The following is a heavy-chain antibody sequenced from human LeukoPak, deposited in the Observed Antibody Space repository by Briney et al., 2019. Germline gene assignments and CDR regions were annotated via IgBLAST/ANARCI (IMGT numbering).Heavy chain of an antibody. CDR1: GGSISSGSYY. CDR3: ARFSYDSSGYYGSNY. J-gene: IGHJ4*02. V-gene: IGHV4-61*02. CDR2: IYTSGST. Sequence: SETLSLNCTVSGGSISSGSYYWSWIRQPAGKGLEWIGRIYTSGSTNYNPSLKSRVTISVDTSKNQFSLKLSSVTAADTAVYYCARFSYDSSGYYGSNYWGRGTLVTVSS. D-gene: IGHD3-22*01.